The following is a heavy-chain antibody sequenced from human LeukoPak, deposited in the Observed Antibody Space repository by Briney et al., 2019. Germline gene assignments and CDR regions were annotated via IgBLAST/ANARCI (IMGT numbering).Heavy chain of an antibody. Sequence: GSLRLSCAVSGFSFNNYWMSWVRQAPGKGLEWVANIKQEGSEKYYVDSVKGRFSISRDNAKNSLYLQMNSLRAEDTAVYYCARDYDFWSGYLDYWGQGTLVTVSS. D-gene: IGHD3-3*01. CDR1: GFSFNNYW. V-gene: IGHV3-7*05. CDR3: ARDYDFWSGYLDY. CDR2: IKQEGSEK. J-gene: IGHJ4*02.